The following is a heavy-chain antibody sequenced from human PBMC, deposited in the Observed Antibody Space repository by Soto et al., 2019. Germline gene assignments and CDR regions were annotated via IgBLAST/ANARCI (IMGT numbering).Heavy chain of an antibody. D-gene: IGHD6-19*01. CDR3: AKGKGVNKREGSSGWYFDS. CDR2: ISGSGGST. Sequence: EVQLLESGGGLVQPGGSLRLSCAASGFTFSSYAMSWVRQAPGKGLEWVSAISGSGGSTYYADSVKGRFTTSRDNSKNTLHLQMNSLRAEDTAVYYCAKGKGVNKREGSSGWYFDSWGQGTLVAVSS. CDR1: GFTFSSYA. V-gene: IGHV3-23*01. J-gene: IGHJ4*02.